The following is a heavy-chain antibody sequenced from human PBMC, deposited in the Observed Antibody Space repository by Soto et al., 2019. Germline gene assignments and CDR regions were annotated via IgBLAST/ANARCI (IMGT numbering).Heavy chain of an antibody. D-gene: IGHD2-15*01. CDR1: GGKFVGLG. CDR3: AKDKGPSVGATPGYYYQGLDV. CDR2: ISGSGGNI. J-gene: IGHJ6*02. Sequence: GLQRLSMGAAGGKFVGLGGRWVPQAPRKGLEWVSAISGSGGNIYYADSVKGRFTISRDNSKNTLYLEMNSLRAEDTAVYYCAKDKGPSVGATPGYYYQGLDVWGQGTTVTVSS. V-gene: IGHV3-23*01.